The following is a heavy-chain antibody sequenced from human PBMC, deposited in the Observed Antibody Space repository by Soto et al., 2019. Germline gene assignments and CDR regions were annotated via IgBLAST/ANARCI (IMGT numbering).Heavy chain of an antibody. V-gene: IGHV3-64*01. Sequence: TGGSLRLSCAASGFTFSSYAMHWVRQAPGKGLEYVSAISSNGGSTYYANSVKGRFTISRDNSKNTLYLQMGSLRAEDMAVYYCARDALPYDFWSGSPPWANWFDPWGQGTLVTVSS. CDR2: ISSNGGST. D-gene: IGHD3-3*01. CDR1: GFTFSSYA. CDR3: ARDALPYDFWSGSPPWANWFDP. J-gene: IGHJ5*02.